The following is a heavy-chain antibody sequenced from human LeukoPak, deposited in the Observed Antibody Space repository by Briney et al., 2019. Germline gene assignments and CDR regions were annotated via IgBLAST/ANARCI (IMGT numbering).Heavy chain of an antibody. CDR1: GYTFASYG. V-gene: IGHV1-18*01. J-gene: IGHJ4*02. CDR2: ISAYNGNT. Sequence: ASVKVSCKASGYTFASYGISWVRQAPGQGLEWMGWISAYNGNTNYAQKLQGRVTITTDESTSTAYMELSSLRSEDTAVYYCASGNVVVVAATLDYWGQGTLVTVSS. CDR3: ASGNVVVVAATLDY. D-gene: IGHD2-15*01.